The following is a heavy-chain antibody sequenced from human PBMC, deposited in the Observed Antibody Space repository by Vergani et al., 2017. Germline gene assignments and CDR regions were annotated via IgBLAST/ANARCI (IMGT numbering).Heavy chain of an antibody. Sequence: QVQLQESGPGLVKPSETLSLTCTVSGGPISSYSWSLFRQPPGKGLEWIGYIYYSGSTNYNPSLRRRVTRSVDTSKNQFSLKLSSVTAADTAVYYCARAHGSGSYLYPDYFDYWGQGTLVTVSA. J-gene: IGHJ4*02. D-gene: IGHD3-10*01. V-gene: IGHV4-59*01. CDR2: IYYSGST. CDR1: GGPISSYS. CDR3: ARAHGSGSYLYPDYFDY.